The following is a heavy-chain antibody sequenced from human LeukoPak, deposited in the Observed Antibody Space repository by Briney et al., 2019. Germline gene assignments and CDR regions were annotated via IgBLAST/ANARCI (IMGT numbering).Heavy chain of an antibody. D-gene: IGHD5-24*01. CDR3: ARHNRDGYDYVDY. CDR2: IYYSGRT. V-gene: IGHV4-39*01. CDR1: GGSISSSSYY. Sequence: PSETLSLTCTVCGGSISSSSYYWGWIRQPPGKGLEWIGTIYYSGRTYYNPSLRSRVTISVDTSKNQFSLKVNSVTAADTALYYCARHNRDGYDYVDYWGQGTLVTVSS. J-gene: IGHJ4*02.